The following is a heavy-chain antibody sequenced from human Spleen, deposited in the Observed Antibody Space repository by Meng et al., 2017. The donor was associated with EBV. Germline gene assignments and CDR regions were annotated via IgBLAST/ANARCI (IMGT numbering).Heavy chain of an antibody. J-gene: IGHJ4*02. V-gene: IGHV3-74*01. CDR1: GFSLSSYW. D-gene: IGHD2-21*01. CDR2: INSDGNVI. CDR3: AKDCFGAKDS. Sequence: EVEVGASVGGLVQRGGSLRLCCGDSGFSLSSYWVHRVRPAPGKGLVWVSCINSDGNVIPYPDSVNARLTISRDNAENTVYLQMNNVRVEDTAVYYCAKDCFGAKDSWGQGTLVTVSS.